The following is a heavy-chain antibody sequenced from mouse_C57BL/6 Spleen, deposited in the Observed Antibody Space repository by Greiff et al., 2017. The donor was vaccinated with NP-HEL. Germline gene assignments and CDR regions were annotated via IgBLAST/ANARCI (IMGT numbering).Heavy chain of an antibody. V-gene: IGHV1-63*01. CDR3: ARGGDYYGSSLDY. D-gene: IGHD1-1*01. Sequence: QVQLQQSGAELVRPGTSVKMSCKASGYTFTNYWIGWAKQRPGHGLEWIGDIYPGGGYTNYNEKFKGKATLTADKSSSTAYMQFSSLKSEDSAIYYCARGGDYYGSSLDYWGQGTTLTVSS. CDR1: GYTFTNYW. J-gene: IGHJ2*01. CDR2: IYPGGGYT.